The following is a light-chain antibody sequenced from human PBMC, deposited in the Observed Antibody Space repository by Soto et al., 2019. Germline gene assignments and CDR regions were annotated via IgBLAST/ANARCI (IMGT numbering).Light chain of an antibody. CDR1: QSVSSN. V-gene: IGKV3-15*01. Sequence: EIVMTQSPATLSESPGERDTLSCRASQSVSSNLAWYQQKPGQAPRLLIYGASTRATGIPARFSGSGSGTEFTLTISSLQSEDFALYYCQQYNNWPQTFGQGTKVEIK. CDR3: QQYNNWPQT. J-gene: IGKJ1*01. CDR2: GAS.